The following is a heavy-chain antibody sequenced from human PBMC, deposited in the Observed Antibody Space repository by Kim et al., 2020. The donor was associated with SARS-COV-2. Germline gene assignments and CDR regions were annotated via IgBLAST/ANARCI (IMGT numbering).Heavy chain of an antibody. CDR3: ARLNYYGSGTGTYFDA. D-gene: IGHD3-10*01. J-gene: IGHJ4*02. CDR2: IYASGNT. V-gene: IGHV3-66*01. Sequence: GGSLRLSCATSGLTISSSYMSWVRQTPGKGLEWVSVIYASGNTYYTDSVKGRFTISRDSSKNTLYLQMNSLRAEDTAVYYCARLNYYGSGTGTYFDAWGQGTLVTVSS. CDR1: GLTISSSY.